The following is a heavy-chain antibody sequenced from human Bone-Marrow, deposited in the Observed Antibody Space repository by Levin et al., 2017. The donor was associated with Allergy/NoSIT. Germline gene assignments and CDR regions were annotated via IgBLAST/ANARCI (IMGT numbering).Heavy chain of an antibody. V-gene: IGHV3-21*01. CDR2: ISSGSGYI. J-gene: IGHJ4*02. D-gene: IGHD3-22*01. Sequence: SGGSLRLSCAASGFTFSNYAMNWVRQAPGKGLEWVSSISSGSGYIYYADSVKGRFTISRDNAKNSLDLHMNNLRADDTAIYYCARDPTMAYGYDSSGYLQFDYWGQGILVTVSS. CDR3: ARDPTMAYGYDSSGYLQFDY. CDR1: GFTFSNYA.